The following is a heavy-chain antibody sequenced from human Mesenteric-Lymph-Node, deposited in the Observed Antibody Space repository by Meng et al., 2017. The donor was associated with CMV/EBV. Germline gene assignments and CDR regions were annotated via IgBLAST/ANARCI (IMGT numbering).Heavy chain of an antibody. CDR2: IHPGDSDS. CDR1: YTFTNYW. V-gene: IGHV5-51*01. D-gene: IGHD3-3*01. J-gene: IGHJ5*02. CDR3: ARRAGGSGYFEGWFDP. Sequence: YTFTNYWIGWVRQMPGKGLEWMGIIHPGDSDSRYSPSFEGQVTISADKSINTAYLQWSSLKASDTAMYYCARRAGGSGYFEGWFDPWGQGTLVTVSS.